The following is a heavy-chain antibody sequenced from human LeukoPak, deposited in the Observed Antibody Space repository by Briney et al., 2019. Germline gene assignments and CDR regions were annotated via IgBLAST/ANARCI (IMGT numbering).Heavy chain of an antibody. J-gene: IGHJ4*02. CDR3: AKGEKYYFDY. CDR1: GYLFTVYY. Sequence: ASVKVSCKASGYLFTVYYIHWVRQAPGQGLEWMGRIKPNNGDTKYAQKFQGRVTVTRDTSISTAHMELSRVRSDDTAVYYCAKGEKYYFDYWGQGTLVPVSS. CDR2: IKPNNGDT. V-gene: IGHV1-2*02.